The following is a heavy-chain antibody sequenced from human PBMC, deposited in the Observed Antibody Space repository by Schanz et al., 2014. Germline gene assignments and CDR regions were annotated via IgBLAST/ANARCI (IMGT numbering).Heavy chain of an antibody. CDR2: INPNSGET. D-gene: IGHD5-12*01. J-gene: IGHJ4*02. V-gene: IGHV1-2*02. Sequence: QVKLVQSGAEVKKPGASMKVSCLASGYSFTEYFLHWVRQAPGQGLEWMGWINPNSGETNYEQKFKGRVTLTSETSISTAFMELSGLTSDDTATYFCARARYTGYDCSGYWGQGTLLIVSS. CDR3: ARARYTGYDCSGY. CDR1: GYSFTEYF.